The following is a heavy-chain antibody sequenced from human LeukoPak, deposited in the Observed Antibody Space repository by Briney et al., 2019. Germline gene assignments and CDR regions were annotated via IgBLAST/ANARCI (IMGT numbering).Heavy chain of an antibody. Sequence: GGSLRLSCAASGFTFSSYGMHWVRRAPGKGLEWVAVISYDGSNKYYADSVKGRFTISRDNSKNTLYLQMNSLRAEDTAVYYCARDGYYYNGMDVWGQGTTVTVSS. CDR2: ISYDGSNK. V-gene: IGHV3-30*03. CDR1: GFTFSSYG. J-gene: IGHJ6*02. CDR3: ARDGYYYNGMDV.